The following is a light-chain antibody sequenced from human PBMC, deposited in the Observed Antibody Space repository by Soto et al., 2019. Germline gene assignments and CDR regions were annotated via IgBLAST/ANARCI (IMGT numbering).Light chain of an antibody. CDR1: QGISSY. CDR3: QQLNSYPLT. CDR2: AAS. V-gene: IGKV1-9*01. Sequence: DIQLTQSPSFLSASAGDRVTITCRASQGISSYLAWYQQKPGKAPKLLIYAASTLQSGVPSRFSGSGSGTEFTLTISSLQPEVFATYYCQQLNSYPLTFGGGTKVEIK. J-gene: IGKJ4*01.